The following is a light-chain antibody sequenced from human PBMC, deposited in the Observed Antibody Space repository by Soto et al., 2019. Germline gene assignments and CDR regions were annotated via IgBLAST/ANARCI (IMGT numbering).Light chain of an antibody. Sequence: DIQMTQSPSTLSASVGDRVTITCRASQSISSWLAWYQQKPGKAPNLLIYDASSLESGVPSRFSGSGSGTEFTLTISSLQPDDFATYYCQQYNSYSTFGQGTKVYIK. CDR1: QSISSW. CDR2: DAS. V-gene: IGKV1-5*01. J-gene: IGKJ1*01. CDR3: QQYNSYST.